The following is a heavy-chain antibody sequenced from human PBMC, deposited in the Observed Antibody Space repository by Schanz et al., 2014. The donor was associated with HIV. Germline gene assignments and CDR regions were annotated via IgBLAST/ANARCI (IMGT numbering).Heavy chain of an antibody. V-gene: IGHV1-69*01. CDR3: ARSRYGDYPYYFDY. J-gene: IGHJ4*02. CDR1: GGTFSSHG. D-gene: IGHD4-17*01. CDR2: IIPVFGTT. Sequence: QVQLVQSGPEVKKPGSSVKVSCKASGGTFSSHGISWVRQAPGQGLEWMGGIIPVFGTTNYAQKFQGRVTITADESTGTAYMELSSLRSEDTAVYYCARSRYGDYPYYFDYWGQGTLVTVSS.